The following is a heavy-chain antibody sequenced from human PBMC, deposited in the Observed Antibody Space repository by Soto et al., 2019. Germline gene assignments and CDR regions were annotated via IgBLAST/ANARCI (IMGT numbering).Heavy chain of an antibody. CDR1: GYTLTELS. V-gene: IGHV1-24*01. Sequence: GASVKVPCKVSGYTLTELSIHWVRKAPVKGLEWMGCFDPEDGETIYAQKFQGRVTMTEDTSTDTPYMELSSLRSGDTAGYYCAREGYYYDSSGYLPGVGDAFDIWGQGTMVNVSS. D-gene: IGHD3-22*01. CDR3: AREGYYYDSSGYLPGVGDAFDI. J-gene: IGHJ3*02. CDR2: FDPEDGET.